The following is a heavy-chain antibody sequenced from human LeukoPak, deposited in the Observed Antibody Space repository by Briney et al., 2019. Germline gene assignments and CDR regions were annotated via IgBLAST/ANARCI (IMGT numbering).Heavy chain of an antibody. J-gene: IGHJ4*02. V-gene: IGHV4-34*01. Sequence: SETLSLTCAVYGGSFSGYYWSWIRQPPGKGLEWIGEINHSGSTNYNPSLKSRVTISVDTSKNQFSLKLSSVTAADTAVYCCARGKTTGTFSYYFDDWGQGTLVTVSS. D-gene: IGHD1-1*01. CDR1: GGSFSGYY. CDR2: INHSGST. CDR3: ARGKTTGTFSYYFDD.